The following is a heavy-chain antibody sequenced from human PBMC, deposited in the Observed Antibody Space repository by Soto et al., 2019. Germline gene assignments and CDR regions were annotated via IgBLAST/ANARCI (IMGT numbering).Heavy chain of an antibody. J-gene: IGHJ6*02. V-gene: IGHV2-5*02. CDR1: GFSLSTGGVG. CDR2: IYWDDDK. D-gene: IGHD2-21*02. CDR3: AHSRCGGDCLQSYSAHYYYGMGV. Sequence: QITLKESGPSLVKPTQTLTLTCTFSGFSLSTGGVGVGWIRQPPGKALEWLALIYWDDDKRYSPSLRSRLTVTKDNSKNQVVLTRTNMHPVDTATYYCAHSRCGGDCLQSYSAHYYYGMGVLGQGTTVTVS.